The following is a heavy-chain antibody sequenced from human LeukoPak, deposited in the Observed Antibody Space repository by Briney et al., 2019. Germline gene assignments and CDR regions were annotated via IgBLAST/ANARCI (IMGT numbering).Heavy chain of an antibody. CDR2: ISSSCSTI. CDR3: ARALAT. J-gene: IGHJ4*02. D-gene: IGHD5-12*01. V-gene: IGHV3-48*03. Sequence: GKGLDWVSYISSSCSTISYAASVKRRFTISRDNAKNSLYLQMNSLRAEDTAVYYCARALATRGQGTLVTVSS.